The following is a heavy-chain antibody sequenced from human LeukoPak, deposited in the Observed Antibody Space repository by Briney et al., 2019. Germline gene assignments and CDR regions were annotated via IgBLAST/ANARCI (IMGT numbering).Heavy chain of an antibody. V-gene: IGHV3-23*01. D-gene: IGHD1-26*01. Sequence: PGGSLRLSCAASGFTFSSYAMSWVRQAPGRGLEWVSAISGSGGSTYYADSVKGRFTISRDNSKNTLYLQMNSLRAEDTAVYYCAKPLTESGSYWKTGVDYWARGTLVTVSS. J-gene: IGHJ4*02. CDR1: GFTFSSYA. CDR3: AKPLTESGSYWKTGVDY. CDR2: ISGSGGST.